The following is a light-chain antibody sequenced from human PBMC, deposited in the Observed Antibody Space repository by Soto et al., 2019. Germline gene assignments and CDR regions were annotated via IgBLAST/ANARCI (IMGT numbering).Light chain of an antibody. V-gene: IGKV3-20*01. CDR2: AAS. CDR3: QQYGYSPIA. J-gene: IGKJ5*01. CDR1: QSVSSSH. Sequence: LTHSPRTLCLFSEDRHTLXYQASQSVSSSHLAWYQHKPGQAPRLLIYAASSRATGSPDRFSGGGSGTDFTLTISILEPEDFAVYYCQQYGYSPIAFGQGTRLEIK.